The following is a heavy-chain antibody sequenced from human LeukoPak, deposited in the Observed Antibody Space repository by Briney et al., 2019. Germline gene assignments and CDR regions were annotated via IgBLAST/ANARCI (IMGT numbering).Heavy chain of an antibody. D-gene: IGHD3-9*01. V-gene: IGHV4-39*01. CDR2: IYYSGST. J-gene: IGHJ3*02. CDR1: GGSISSSSYY. CDR3: ARWHIMTNHAFDI. Sequence: PSETLSLTCTVSGGSISSSSYYWGWIRQPPGKGLEWIGSIYYSGSTYYNPSLKSRVTISVDTSKNQFSLKLSSVTAADTAVYYCARWHIMTNHAFDIWGQGTMVTVSS.